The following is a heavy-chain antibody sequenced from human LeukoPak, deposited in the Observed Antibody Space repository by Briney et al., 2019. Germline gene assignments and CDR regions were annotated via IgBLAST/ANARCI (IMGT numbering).Heavy chain of an antibody. CDR3: ARAGNSESI. D-gene: IGHD4-11*01. V-gene: IGHV3-30*02. J-gene: IGHJ4*02. CDR1: GFNFSSYG. CDR2: IRYDGSDK. Sequence: PGGSLRLSCAASGFNFSSYGFHWVRQAPGKRLEWVTFIRYDGSDKYYADSVMGRFTISRDNAKKMLYLQMTSLKVEDTATYCARAGNSESIWGQGIPVTVSS.